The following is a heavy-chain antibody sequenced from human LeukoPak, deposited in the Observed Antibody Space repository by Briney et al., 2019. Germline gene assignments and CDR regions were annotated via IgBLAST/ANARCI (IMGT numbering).Heavy chain of an antibody. D-gene: IGHD3-22*01. CDR3: ARDGGYYYDSSGYYLDY. Sequence: SVKVSCKASGGTFSSYAISWVRQAPGQGLEWMGRIIPILGIANYAQEFQGRVTITADKSTSTAYMELSSLRSEDTAVYYCARDGGYYYDSSGYYLDYWGQGTLVTVSS. V-gene: IGHV1-69*04. CDR2: IIPILGIA. J-gene: IGHJ4*02. CDR1: GGTFSSYA.